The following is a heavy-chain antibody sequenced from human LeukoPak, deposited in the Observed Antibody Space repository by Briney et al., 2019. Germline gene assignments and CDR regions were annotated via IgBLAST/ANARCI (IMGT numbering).Heavy chain of an antibody. Sequence: GGSLRLSCAASGFTFDDYGMSWVRQAPGKGLVWVSRISDDGTYTANVDSVEGRFTISRDNVRNTLYLHMNSLRAEDTAVYYCASFGISWGSAYWGQGTLVTVSS. J-gene: IGHJ4*02. CDR3: ASFGISWGSAY. V-gene: IGHV3-74*03. D-gene: IGHD2-21*01. CDR1: GFTFDDYG. CDR2: ISDDGTYT.